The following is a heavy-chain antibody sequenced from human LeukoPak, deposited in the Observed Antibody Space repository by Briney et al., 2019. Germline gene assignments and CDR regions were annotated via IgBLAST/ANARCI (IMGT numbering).Heavy chain of an antibody. CDR2: IYYSGST. J-gene: IGHJ4*02. CDR1: GGSISSPDYY. CDR3: ATHQARYSSSWYPYFDY. Sequence: PSETLSLTCTVSGGSISSPDYYWSWIRQPPGMGLEWIGYIYYSGSTYYNPSLKSRLTISVDTSKNQFSLKLSSVTAADTAVYYCATHQARYSSSWYPYFDYWGQGTLVTVSS. V-gene: IGHV4-30-4*01. D-gene: IGHD6-13*01.